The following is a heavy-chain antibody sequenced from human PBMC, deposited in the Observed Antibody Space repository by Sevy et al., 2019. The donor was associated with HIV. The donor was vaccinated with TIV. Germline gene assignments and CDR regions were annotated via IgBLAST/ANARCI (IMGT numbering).Heavy chain of an antibody. CDR1: GYTFTDYY. CDR3: ARDDKHVFDI. V-gene: IGHV1-2*02. J-gene: IGHJ3*02. Sequence: ASVKVSCKTSGYTFTDYYIHWVRQAPGQGLEWMAWINPHTTGPNYDPNFQGRVTVTRDTSISTVYMELTRLTSDDTAVYYCARDDKHVFDIWGQGTMVTVSS. CDR2: INPHTTGP.